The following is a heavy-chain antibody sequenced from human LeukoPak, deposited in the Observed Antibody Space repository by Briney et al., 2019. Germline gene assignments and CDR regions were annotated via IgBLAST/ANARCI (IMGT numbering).Heavy chain of an antibody. CDR3: ARAWGGYFSSTSCSNYYYYYMDV. Sequence: GALVTVSCKASGGTFSSYAISWVRQAPGQGLEWMGGIIPIFGTANYAQKFQGRVTITADESTSTAYMELSSLRSEDTAVYYCARAWGGYFSSTSCSNYYYYYMDVWGKGTTVTVSS. J-gene: IGHJ6*03. V-gene: IGHV1-69*13. CDR1: GGTFSSYA. CDR2: IIPIFGTA. D-gene: IGHD2-2*01.